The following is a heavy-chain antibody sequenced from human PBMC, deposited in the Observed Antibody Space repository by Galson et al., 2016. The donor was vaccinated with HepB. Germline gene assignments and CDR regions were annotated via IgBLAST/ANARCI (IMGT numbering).Heavy chain of an antibody. D-gene: IGHD6-19*01. Sequence: SETLSLTCIVSGGSISRDYYWGWIRQPPGRGLEWIGSIYSNEDTYYNPSLKSRVTISVDTSKNQFSLRLNSVTAADTGVYYCATGIVVAGKYYYYYMDVWGEGTTVTVSS. CDR1: GGSISRDYY. V-gene: IGHV4-39*01. J-gene: IGHJ6*03. CDR3: ATGIVVAGKYYYYYMDV. CDR2: IYSNEDT.